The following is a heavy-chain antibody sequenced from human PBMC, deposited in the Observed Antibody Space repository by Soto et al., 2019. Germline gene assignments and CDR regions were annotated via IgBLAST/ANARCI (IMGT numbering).Heavy chain of an antibody. V-gene: IGHV1-8*01. Sequence: QVQLVQSGAEVKKPGASVKVSCKASGYTFTSYDINWVRQATGQGLEWMGWMNPNSGNTGYAQKFTGRATMTRNTSISTAYMELSSLRSEDTAVYYCAAAVAFYYYYGMDVWGQGTTVTVSS. CDR3: AAAVAFYYYYGMDV. D-gene: IGHD6-19*01. CDR2: MNPNSGNT. J-gene: IGHJ6*02. CDR1: GYTFTSYD.